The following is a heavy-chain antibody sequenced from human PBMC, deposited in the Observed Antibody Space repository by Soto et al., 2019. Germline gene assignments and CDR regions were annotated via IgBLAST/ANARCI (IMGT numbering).Heavy chain of an antibody. V-gene: IGHV3-7*03. D-gene: IGHD4-17*01. CDR2: INHDGSEA. CDR1: GFIFSSFS. J-gene: IGHJ1*01. Sequence: PGGSLRLSCGVSGFIFSSFSMNWVRQAPGKGLEWVANINHDGSEARCVDSVKGRFTVFRDNAKNSLYLQMNSLRVEDTAVYYCAAFTVTMTYWGLGTLVTVSS. CDR3: AAFTVTMTY.